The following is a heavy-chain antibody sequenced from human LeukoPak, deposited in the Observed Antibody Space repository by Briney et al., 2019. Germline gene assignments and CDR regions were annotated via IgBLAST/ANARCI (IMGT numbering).Heavy chain of an antibody. V-gene: IGHV1-2*02. CDR3: VRDLAAAIGDY. CDR2: INPNTGDT. Sequence: ASVKVSCKRSGYNFIGYYMHWVRQAPGQGLEWMGWINPNTGDTNYAQKFQGRVTMTRETSISTAYMDLSRLRSDDTAVYYCVRDLAAAIGDYWGQGTLVTVSS. D-gene: IGHD6-13*01. CDR1: GYNFIGYY. J-gene: IGHJ4*02.